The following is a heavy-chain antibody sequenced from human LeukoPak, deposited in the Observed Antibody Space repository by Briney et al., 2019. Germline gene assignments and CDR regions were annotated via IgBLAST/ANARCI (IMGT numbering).Heavy chain of an antibody. CDR3: ARGPNSNWSGLDF. CDR2: ISPTGSTT. Sequence: GGSLRLSCTASEFSFSGHWMHWVRHLPGKGLVWVSRISPTGSTTSYADSVKGRFTVSRDNAKNTLYLQVNNLRAEDTAVYYCARGPNSNWSGLDFWGQGTLLTVSS. V-gene: IGHV3-74*01. D-gene: IGHD6-6*01. J-gene: IGHJ4*02. CDR1: EFSFSGHW.